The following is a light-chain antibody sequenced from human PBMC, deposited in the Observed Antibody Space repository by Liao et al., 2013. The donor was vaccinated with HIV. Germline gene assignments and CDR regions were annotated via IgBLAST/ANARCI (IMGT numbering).Light chain of an antibody. V-gene: IGLV3-21*04. CDR2: YDT. CDR1: NIGSKS. CDR3: QVWDRGSDHPV. J-gene: IGLJ2*01. Sequence: SYELTQPPSVSVAPGETARISCGGDNIGSKSVHWYQQRPGQAPVLVIFYDTDRPSGIPERFSGSNSGNTATLTISRVEAGDEADYYCQVWDRGSDHPVFGGGTKLTVL.